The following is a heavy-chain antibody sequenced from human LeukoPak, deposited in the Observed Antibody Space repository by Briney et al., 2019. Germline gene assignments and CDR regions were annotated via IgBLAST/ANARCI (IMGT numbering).Heavy chain of an antibody. J-gene: IGHJ6*02. Sequence: QPGGSLRLSCAASGFTFSSYGMHWVRQAPGKGLEWVAVISYDGSNKYYADSVKGRFTISRDNSKNTLYLQMNSLRAEDTAVYYCAKPMGDYYDSSGWGPADVWGQGTTVTVSS. CDR3: AKPMGDYYDSSGWGPADV. CDR2: ISYDGSNK. D-gene: IGHD3-22*01. CDR1: GFTFSSYG. V-gene: IGHV3-30*18.